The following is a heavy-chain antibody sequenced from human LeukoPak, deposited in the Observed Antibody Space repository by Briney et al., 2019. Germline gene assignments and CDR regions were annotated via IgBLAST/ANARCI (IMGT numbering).Heavy chain of an antibody. CDR3: VRVKGSYFDY. CDR1: GFPLSSYS. D-gene: IGHD2-15*01. Sequence: GGSLRLSCAASGFPLSSYSINWVRQAPGKGLEWVSYISSSGSAIYYVDSVKGRFTVSRDDAKNSLFLQMNSPRAEDTAVYYCVRVKGSYFDYWGQGALVTVSS. CDR2: ISSSGSAI. V-gene: IGHV3-48*01. J-gene: IGHJ4*02.